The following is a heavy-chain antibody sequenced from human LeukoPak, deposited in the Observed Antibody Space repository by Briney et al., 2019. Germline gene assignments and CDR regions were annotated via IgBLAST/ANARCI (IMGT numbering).Heavy chain of an antibody. D-gene: IGHD6-13*01. J-gene: IGHJ3*02. Sequence: GRSLRLSCAASGFTFSSYGMHWVRQAPGRGLEWVAVISYDGSNKYYADSVKGRFTISRDNSKNTLYLQMNSLRAEDTAVYYCARAGKQQPGAFDIWGQGTMVTVSS. CDR3: ARAGKQQPGAFDI. CDR2: ISYDGSNK. V-gene: IGHV3-30*03. CDR1: GFTFSSYG.